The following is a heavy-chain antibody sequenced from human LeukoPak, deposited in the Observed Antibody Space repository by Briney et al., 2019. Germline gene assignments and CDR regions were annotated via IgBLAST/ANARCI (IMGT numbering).Heavy chain of an antibody. CDR3: ARVYETNGYLY. Sequence: GGSLRLSCAASGFTFSSYWMHWVRQAPGKGLVWVSRINSDGSSTSYADSVKGRFTISRDNAKNTVYLQMNSLRVEDTAVYYCARVYETNGYLYWGQGSLVTVSS. J-gene: IGHJ4*02. CDR2: INSDGSST. V-gene: IGHV3-74*01. D-gene: IGHD3-22*01. CDR1: GFTFSSYW.